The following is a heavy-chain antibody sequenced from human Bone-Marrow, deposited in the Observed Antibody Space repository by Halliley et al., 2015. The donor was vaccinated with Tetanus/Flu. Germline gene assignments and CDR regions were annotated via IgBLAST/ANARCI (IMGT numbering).Heavy chain of an antibody. CDR2: IYSSGNT. Sequence: TLSLTCIVSGGSISDFYWSWIRQPPGKELEWIGNIYSSGNTNYNPSLKGRVTMSVDTSKNQISLRLSSVTVADTAVYYCVRERGNDDYSIWFDPWGQGTLVTVSS. V-gene: IGHV4-59*01. D-gene: IGHD4-4*01. CDR3: VRERGNDDYSIWFDP. CDR1: GGSISDFY. J-gene: IGHJ5*02.